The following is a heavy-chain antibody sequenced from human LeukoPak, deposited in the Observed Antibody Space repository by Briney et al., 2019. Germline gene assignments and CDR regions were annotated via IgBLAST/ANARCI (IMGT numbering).Heavy chain of an antibody. CDR3: ARDLDRGYNYGYPFDY. J-gene: IGHJ4*02. V-gene: IGHV1-18*04. D-gene: IGHD5-18*01. Sequence: ASVKVSCKASGYTFTSYGISWVRQAPGQGLEWMGWISVYNGNTNYAQKLQGRVTMTTDTSTSTAYMELRSLRSDDTAVYYCARDLDRGYNYGYPFDYWGQGTLVTVSS. CDR2: ISVYNGNT. CDR1: GYTFTSYG.